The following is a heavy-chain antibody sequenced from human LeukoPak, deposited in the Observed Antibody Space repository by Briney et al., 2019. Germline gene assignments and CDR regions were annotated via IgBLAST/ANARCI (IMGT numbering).Heavy chain of an antibody. J-gene: IGHJ4*02. CDR3: AREIMSGSYPVLDY. CDR1: GFTFSSYA. V-gene: IGHV3-30-3*01. CDR2: ISFDGSNK. D-gene: IGHD1-26*01. Sequence: PGGSLRLSCAASGFTFSSYAMHWVRQAPGKGLEWVAVISFDGSNKYYADSVKGRFTISRDTSKNSLYLQMNSLRAEDTAVYYCAREIMSGSYPVLDYWGQGTLVTVSS.